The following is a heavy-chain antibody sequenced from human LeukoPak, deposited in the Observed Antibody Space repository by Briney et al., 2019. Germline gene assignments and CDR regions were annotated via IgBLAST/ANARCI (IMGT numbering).Heavy chain of an antibody. J-gene: IGHJ5*02. V-gene: IGHV5-10-1*01. CDR3: ARQSDLLRFDP. CDR2: VDPSDSYT. D-gene: IGHD3-3*01. CDR1: GYSFTNYW. Sequence: ASLQISYKGSGYSFTNYWINWGRRMPGKGRGWMGRVDPSDSYTNYSPSFRGHVTISVDKSINTAYVQWSSLKASDTAMYYCARQSDLLRFDPWGQGTLDTVSS.